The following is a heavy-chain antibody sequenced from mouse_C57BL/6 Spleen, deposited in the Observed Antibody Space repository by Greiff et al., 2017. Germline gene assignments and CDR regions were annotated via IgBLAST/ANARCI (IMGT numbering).Heavy chain of an antibody. J-gene: IGHJ2*01. CDR1: GYTFTSYW. V-gene: IGHV1-64*01. CDR3: ARSLYYGTTGDYFDY. Sequence: QVQLQQPGAELVKPGASVKLSCKASGYTFTSYWMRWVKQRPGQGLEWIGMIHPNSGSTNYNEKFKSKATLTVDKSSSTAYMQLSSLTSEDSAVYYCARSLYYGTTGDYFDYWGQGTTLTVSS. D-gene: IGHD2-1*01. CDR2: IHPNSGST.